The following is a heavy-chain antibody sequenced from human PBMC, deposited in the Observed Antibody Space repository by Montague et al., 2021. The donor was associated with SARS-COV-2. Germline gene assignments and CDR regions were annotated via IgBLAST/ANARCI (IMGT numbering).Heavy chain of an antibody. D-gene: IGHD3-10*01. J-gene: IGHJ4*02. CDR3: AKDRELWFGELLPVDY. CDR2: IYYSGST. Sequence: SETPSLTCTVSGGSISSYYWSWIRQPPGKGLEWIGSIYYSGSTYYNPSLKSRVTISVDTSKNQFSLKLSPVTAADTAVYYCAKDRELWFGELLPVDYWGQGTLVTVSS. V-gene: IGHV4-59*05. CDR1: GGSISSYY.